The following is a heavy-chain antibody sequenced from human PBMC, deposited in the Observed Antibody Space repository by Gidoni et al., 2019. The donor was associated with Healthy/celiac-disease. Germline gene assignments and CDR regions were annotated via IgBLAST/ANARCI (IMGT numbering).Heavy chain of an antibody. CDR3: AVPREPGSIVGNYFDY. J-gene: IGHJ4*02. CDR2: IIPIFGTA. Sequence: QVQLVQSGAEVKKPGSSVKVSCKASGGTFSSYAISWVRQAPGQGLEWMGGIIPIFGTANYAQKFQGRVTITADKSTSTAYMELSSLRSEDTAVYYCAVPREPGSIVGNYFDYWGQGTLVTVSS. CDR1: GGTFSSYA. V-gene: IGHV1-69*06. D-gene: IGHD6-6*01.